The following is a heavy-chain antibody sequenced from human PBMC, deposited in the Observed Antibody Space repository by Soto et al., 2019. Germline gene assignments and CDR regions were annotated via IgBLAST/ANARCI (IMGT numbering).Heavy chain of an antibody. CDR1: GFTFSSYG. J-gene: IGHJ3*02. CDR2: ISYDGSNK. Sequence: QVQLVESGGGVVQPGRSLRLSCAASGFTFSSYGMHWVRQAPGKGLEWVAVISYDGSNKYYADSVKGRFTISRDNSKNTLYLQMNSLRADDTAVYYCAKDRVVFGVVPDAFDIWGQGTMVTVSS. V-gene: IGHV3-30*18. CDR3: AKDRVVFGVVPDAFDI. D-gene: IGHD2-21*01.